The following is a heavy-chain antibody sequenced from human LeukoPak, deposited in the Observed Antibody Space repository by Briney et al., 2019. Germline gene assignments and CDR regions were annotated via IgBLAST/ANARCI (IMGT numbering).Heavy chain of an antibody. CDR2: IYSGGST. Sequence: GGSLRLSCAASGFTVSSNYMSWVRQAPGKGLEWVSVIYSGGSTYYADSVKGRFTISRDNSKNTLYLQMNSLRSDDTAVYYCARAPIYCSGGSCYSGDFDYWGQGTLVTVSS. V-gene: IGHV3-53*05. CDR3: ARAPIYCSGGSCYSGDFDY. J-gene: IGHJ4*02. D-gene: IGHD2-15*01. CDR1: GFTVSSNY.